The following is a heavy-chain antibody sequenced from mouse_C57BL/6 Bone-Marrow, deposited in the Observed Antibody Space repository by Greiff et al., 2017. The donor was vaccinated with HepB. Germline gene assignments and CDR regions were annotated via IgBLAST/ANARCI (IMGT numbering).Heavy chain of an antibody. CDR1: GYTFTSYW. D-gene: IGHD1-1*01. CDR2: IDPSDSYT. J-gene: IGHJ2*01. V-gene: IGHV1-50*01. Sequence: QVQLQQPGAELVKPGASVKLSCKASGYTFTSYWMQWVKQRPGQSLEWIGEIDPSDSYTNYNQKFKGKATLTVDTSSSTAYMQLSSLTSEDSAVYYCYYGSSYYWGQGTTLTVSS. CDR3: YYGSSYY.